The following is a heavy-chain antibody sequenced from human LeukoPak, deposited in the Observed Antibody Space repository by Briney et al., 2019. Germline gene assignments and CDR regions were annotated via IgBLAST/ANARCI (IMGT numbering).Heavy chain of an antibody. V-gene: IGHV4-31*03. D-gene: IGHD3-3*01. CDR1: GDSFSSGGHY. CDR3: ARLDLNYEGGLDS. J-gene: IGHJ4*02. Sequence: SETLSLTCNVSGDSFSSGGHYWSWIRQHPGEGLEWIGYIYYSGTTDYNPSLKSRVTISVDRSKNHFSLGLTSVTAADTAVYFCARLDLNYEGGLDSWGQGILVTVSS. CDR2: IYYSGTT.